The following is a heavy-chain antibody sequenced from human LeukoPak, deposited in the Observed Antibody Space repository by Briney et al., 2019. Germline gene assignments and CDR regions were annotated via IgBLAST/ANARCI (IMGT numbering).Heavy chain of an antibody. D-gene: IGHD3-10*01. Sequence: SGGSLRLSCKASGFRFSAYGMNWVRQAPGKGLECLAFITSSGSTMYYADSVKGRFTISRDNAKNSLYLQMNSLRAEDTAVYYCAREYGSGSCFDFWGQGTLVTVSS. CDR3: AREYGSGSCFDF. V-gene: IGHV3-48*03. CDR2: ITSSGSTM. CDR1: GFRFSAYG. J-gene: IGHJ4*02.